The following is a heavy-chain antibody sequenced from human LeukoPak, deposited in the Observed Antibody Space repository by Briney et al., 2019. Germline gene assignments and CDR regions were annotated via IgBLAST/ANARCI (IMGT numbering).Heavy chain of an antibody. CDR1: GGSISSSSYY. V-gene: IGHV4-39*01. CDR2: IYYSGST. Sequence: PSETRSLTCTVSGGSISSSSYYWGWIRQPPGKGLEWIGSIYYSGSTYYNPSLKSRVTISVDTSKNQFSLKLSPVTAEDTAVYYCARDVYFYGMDVWGQGTTVTVSS. CDR3: ARDVYFYGMDV. J-gene: IGHJ6*02. D-gene: IGHD2-8*01.